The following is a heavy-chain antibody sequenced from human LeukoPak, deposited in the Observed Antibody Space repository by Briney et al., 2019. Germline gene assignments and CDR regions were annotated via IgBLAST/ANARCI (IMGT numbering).Heavy chain of an antibody. J-gene: IGHJ3*02. V-gene: IGHV3-30*18. CDR3: AKSKGNYGSGSHYAHAFDI. CDR1: GFTFRSYG. D-gene: IGHD3-10*01. CDR2: ISYDGSNK. Sequence: GGSPRLSCAASGFTFRSYGIHWVRQAPGKGLEWVTVISYDGSNKYYADSVKGRFTISTDNSKNTLFMQMDSLRAEDTAVYYCAKSKGNYGSGSHYAHAFDIWGQGTMVTVSS.